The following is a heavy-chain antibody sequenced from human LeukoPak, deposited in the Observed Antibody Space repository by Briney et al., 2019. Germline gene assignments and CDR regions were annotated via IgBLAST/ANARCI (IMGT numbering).Heavy chain of an antibody. CDR2: ISSSSNTI. V-gene: IGHV3-48*02. J-gene: IGHJ4*02. CDR1: TFTFNYFN. Sequence: GGYLRLSCAASTFTFNYFNVSWVPQAPRKGLEGVSYISSSSNTIYYADIVKSRITISRDNARNSLYLQMNSLRDEDTAVYYCARDRDHSNNWYIFLDYWGQGTLVTVSS. D-gene: IGHD6-13*01. CDR3: ARDRDHSNNWYIFLDY.